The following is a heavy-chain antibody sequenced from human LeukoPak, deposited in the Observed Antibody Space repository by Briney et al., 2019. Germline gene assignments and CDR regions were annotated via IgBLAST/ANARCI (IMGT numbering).Heavy chain of an antibody. V-gene: IGHV1-8*01. D-gene: IGHD3-10*01. J-gene: IGHJ4*02. CDR2: MNPNSGNT. Sequence: ASVKVSCKASGYTFTSYDINWVRQATGQGLEWMGWMNPNSGNTGYAQKFQGRVTMTRNTSISTAYMELSGLTSEDTAVYYCARLPQARSGNWDYWGQGTLVTVSS. CDR3: ARLPQARSGNWDY. CDR1: GYTFTSYD.